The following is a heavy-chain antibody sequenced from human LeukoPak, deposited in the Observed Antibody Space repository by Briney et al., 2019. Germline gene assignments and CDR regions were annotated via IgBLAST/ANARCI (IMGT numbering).Heavy chain of an antibody. D-gene: IGHD3-16*01. Sequence: GASVKVSCKASGYTFTSYGISWVRQAPGQGLEWMGWISAYNGNTNYAQKLQGRVTMTTDTSTSTAYMELRSLRSDDTAVYYCARGSHRLYDYVWGTYESKDYWGQGTLVTVSS. J-gene: IGHJ4*02. CDR3: ARGSHRLYDYVWGTYESKDY. V-gene: IGHV1-18*01. CDR2: ISAYNGNT. CDR1: GYTFTSYG.